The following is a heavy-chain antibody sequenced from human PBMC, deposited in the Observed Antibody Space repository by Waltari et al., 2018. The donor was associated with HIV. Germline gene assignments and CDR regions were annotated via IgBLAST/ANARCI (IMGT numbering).Heavy chain of an antibody. D-gene: IGHD3-3*01. CDR1: GFTFSTYW. CDR2: IDEYGGIT. V-gene: IGHV3-74*01. Sequence: EVLLVESGGGLVQPGGSLRLSSASSGFTFSTYWMHWVRQAPGKGLVWVSRIDEYGGITNYADSVEGRFTISRDNAKNTLYLQMNNLRAEDTATYYCARDLSGYSDYWGQGTLVTVSS. CDR3: ARDLSGYSDY. J-gene: IGHJ4*02.